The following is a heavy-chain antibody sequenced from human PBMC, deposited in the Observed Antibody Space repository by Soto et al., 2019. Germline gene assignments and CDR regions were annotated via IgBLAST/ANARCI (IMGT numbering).Heavy chain of an antibody. CDR2: IYYSGST. V-gene: IGHV4-39*01. CDR1: GGSISSSSYY. CDR3: ARQTYYYDSSGYDGYYFDY. Sequence: SETLSLTCTVSGGSISSSSYYWGWIRQPPGKGLEWIGSIYYSGSTYYNPSLKSRVTISVDTSKNQFSLKLSSVTAADTAVYYCARQTYYYDSSGYDGYYFDYWGQGTLVTVSS. D-gene: IGHD3-22*01. J-gene: IGHJ4*02.